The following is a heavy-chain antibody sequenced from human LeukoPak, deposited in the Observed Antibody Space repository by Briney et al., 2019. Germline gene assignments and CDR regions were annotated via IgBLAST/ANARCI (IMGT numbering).Heavy chain of an antibody. Sequence: GGSLRLSCAASGFTVSNNYMSWVRQAPGKGLEWVANIKQDGSEKYYVDSVKGRFTISRDNAKNSLYLQMNSLRAEDTAVYYCARDKQLSGYFDYWGQGTLVTVSS. CDR1: GFTVSNNY. D-gene: IGHD6-6*01. CDR3: ARDKQLSGYFDY. V-gene: IGHV3-7*01. CDR2: IKQDGSEK. J-gene: IGHJ4*02.